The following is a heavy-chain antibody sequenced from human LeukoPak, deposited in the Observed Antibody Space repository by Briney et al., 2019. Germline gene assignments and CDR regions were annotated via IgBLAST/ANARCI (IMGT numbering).Heavy chain of an antibody. D-gene: IGHD3-3*01. J-gene: IGHJ6*03. Sequence: ASVKVSCKASGYTFTMYYIHWVRQAPGQGLEWMGVINPSNGHTTYAQRFQGRVAMTRDMSTTTVYMDQRSLRSEDTAVYSCAREQRGGLSGNLGGLFASYYTYYYMHVWGRGTTVTVSS. CDR1: GYTFTMYY. CDR2: INPSNGHT. V-gene: IGHV1-46*01. CDR3: AREQRGGLSGNLGGLFASYYTYYYMHV.